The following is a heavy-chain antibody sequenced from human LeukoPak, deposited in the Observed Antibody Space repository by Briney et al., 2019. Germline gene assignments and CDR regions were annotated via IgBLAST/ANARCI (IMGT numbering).Heavy chain of an antibody. CDR2: IRSKANSYAT. Sequence: PGGSLKLSCAASGFTFSGSAMHWVRQASGKGLEWVGRIRSKANSYATAYAASVKGRFTISRDDSKNTAYLQMNSLKTEDTAVYYCAKGSRKTTVTDFDCWGQGALVTVSS. CDR3: AKGSRKTTVTDFDC. J-gene: IGHJ4*02. D-gene: IGHD4-17*01. V-gene: IGHV3-73*01. CDR1: GFTFSGSA.